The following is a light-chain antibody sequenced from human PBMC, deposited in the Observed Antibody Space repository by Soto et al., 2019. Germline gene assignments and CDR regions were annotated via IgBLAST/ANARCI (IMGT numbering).Light chain of an antibody. V-gene: IGLV2-14*01. CDR3: CSFTSSSTYV. CDR1: SSDIASFNY. Sequence: QSALAQPASVSGSPGQSITISCTGSSSDIASFNYVSWYQQYPGKAPKLLIYQVTSRASGVSHRFSGSKSGNTASLTISGLQAEDEADYYCCSFTSSSTYVFGTGTKLTVL. CDR2: QVT. J-gene: IGLJ1*01.